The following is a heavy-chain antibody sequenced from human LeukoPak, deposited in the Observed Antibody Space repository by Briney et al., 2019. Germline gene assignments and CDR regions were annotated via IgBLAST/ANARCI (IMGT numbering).Heavy chain of an antibody. V-gene: IGHV3-9*01. D-gene: IGHD2-21*02. CDR2: ISWNSGSI. J-gene: IGHJ4*02. CDR1: GFTFDDYA. Sequence: GGSLRLSCAASGFTFDDYAMHWVRQAPGKGLEWVSGISWNSGSIGYADSVKGRFTISRDNAKNSLFLQMNSLRAEDTAVYYCARDGSRGNLVTAPDYWGQGTLVTVSS. CDR3: ARDGSRGNLVTAPDY.